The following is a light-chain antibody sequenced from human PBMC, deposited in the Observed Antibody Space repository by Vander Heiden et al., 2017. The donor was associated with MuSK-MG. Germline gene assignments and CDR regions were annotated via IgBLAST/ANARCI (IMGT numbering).Light chain of an antibody. V-gene: IGKV1-39*01. CDR2: EAS. CDR3: QQTDSNTPIT. Sequence: SPSALSASVGHRVIITCRASQRISRYLNWYQQKPGKAPKLLIYEASSLQSGVPSRIGGSGSTDFTLTITNLQPDDFATYYCQQTDSNTPITFGQGTRLEIK. J-gene: IGKJ5*01. CDR1: QRISRY.